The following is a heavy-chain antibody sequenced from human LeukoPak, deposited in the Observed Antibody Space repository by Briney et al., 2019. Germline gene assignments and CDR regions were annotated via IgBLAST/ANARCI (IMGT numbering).Heavy chain of an antibody. Sequence: PSETLSLTCTVSGGSISSSSYYWGWIRQPPGKGLEWIGSIYYSGSTYYNPSLKSRVTISVDTSKNQFSLKLSSVTAADTAVYYCARRPPRNYYDSRGGAFDIWGQGTMVTVSS. J-gene: IGHJ3*02. CDR3: ARRPPRNYYDSRGGAFDI. D-gene: IGHD3-22*01. V-gene: IGHV4-39*07. CDR1: GGSISSSSYY. CDR2: IYYSGST.